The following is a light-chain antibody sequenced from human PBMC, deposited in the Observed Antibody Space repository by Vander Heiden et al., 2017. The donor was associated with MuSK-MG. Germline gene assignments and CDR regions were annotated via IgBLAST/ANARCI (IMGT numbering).Light chain of an antibody. J-gene: IGLJ3*02. CDR1: KLVDNY. CDR3: QEGDSSTEV. Sequence: SYERPQPPSVSLSPGQPATLTCSGAKLVDNYACWYQQKPGQSLVVVIYQDSKRSSGRPERFSGSNSGNTATRTIRGTQDMDEADYYCQEGDSSTEVFGGGTKLTVL. CDR2: QDS. V-gene: IGLV3-1*01.